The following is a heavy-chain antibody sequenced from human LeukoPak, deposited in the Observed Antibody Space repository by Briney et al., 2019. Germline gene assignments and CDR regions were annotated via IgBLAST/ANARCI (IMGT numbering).Heavy chain of an antibody. CDR3: AGGYDSDDFDY. CDR1: GGSISSSSYY. V-gene: IGHV4-39*01. J-gene: IGHJ4*02. CDR2: IYYSGST. Sequence: SGTLSLTCTVSGGSISSSSYYWGWIRQPPGKGLEWIGSIYYSGSTYYNPSLKSRVTISVDTSKNQFSLKLSSVTAADTAVYYCAGGYDSDDFDYWGQGTLVTVSS. D-gene: IGHD5-12*01.